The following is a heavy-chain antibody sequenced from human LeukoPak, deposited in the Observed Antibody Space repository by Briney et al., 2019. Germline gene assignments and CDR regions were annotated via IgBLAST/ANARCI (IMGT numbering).Heavy chain of an antibody. J-gene: IGHJ4*02. D-gene: IGHD6-19*01. CDR3: ARSIAVAGRDYFDY. CDR1: GFTFSSYS. Sequence: GGSLRLSCAASGFTFSSYSMNWVRQAPGQGLEWVSSISSSSSYIYYADSVKGRFTISRDNAKNSLYLQMNSLRAEDTAVYYCARSIAVAGRDYFDYWGQGTLVTVSS. CDR2: ISSSSSYI. V-gene: IGHV3-21*01.